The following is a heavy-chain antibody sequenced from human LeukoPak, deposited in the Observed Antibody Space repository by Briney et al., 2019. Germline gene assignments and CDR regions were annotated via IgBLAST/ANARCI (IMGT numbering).Heavy chain of an antibody. V-gene: IGHV4-39*01. CDR1: NGSISSRSSY. CDR2: VYFSGST. J-gene: IGHJ3*02. D-gene: IGHD3-9*01. Sequence: SETLSLTCTVFNGSISSRSSYWGWIRQPPGKGLEWIGSVYFSGSTYYNPSLKSRVTIFVDTSKNQFSLKLTSVTAADTAVYYRARLGDILSPFDIWGQGTLVTVSS. CDR3: ARLGDILSPFDI.